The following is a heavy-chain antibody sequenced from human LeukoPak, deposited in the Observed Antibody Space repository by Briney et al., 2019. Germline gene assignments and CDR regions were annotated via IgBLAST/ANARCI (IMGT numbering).Heavy chain of an antibody. J-gene: IGHJ4*02. Sequence: PSETLSLTCTVSGGSISSYYWSWIRQPPGKGLEWIGYIYYSGSTNYNPSLKSRVTISVDTSKNQFSPKQSSVTAADTAVYYWSSTGSEYYDSSGYYYGSPPRFDYWGQGTLVTVSS. CDR1: GGSISSYY. CDR3: SSTGSEYYDSSGYYYGSPPRFDY. D-gene: IGHD3-22*01. V-gene: IGHV4-59*01. CDR2: IYYSGST.